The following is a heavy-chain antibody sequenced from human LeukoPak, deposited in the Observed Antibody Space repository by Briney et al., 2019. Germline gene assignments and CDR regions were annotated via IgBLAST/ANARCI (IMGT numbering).Heavy chain of an antibody. CDR1: GGSFSTYY. CDR3: ARAQYYYDSSGYYSTPYFDY. Sequence: SETLSLTCTVSGGSFSTYYWSWIRQPPGKGLEWMGYIYFSGSTNYNPSLKSRVTISVDTSKNQFSLKLSSVTAADTAVYYCARAQYYYDSSGYYSTPYFDYWGQGTLVTVSS. V-gene: IGHV4-59*01. D-gene: IGHD3-22*01. J-gene: IGHJ4*02. CDR2: IYFSGST.